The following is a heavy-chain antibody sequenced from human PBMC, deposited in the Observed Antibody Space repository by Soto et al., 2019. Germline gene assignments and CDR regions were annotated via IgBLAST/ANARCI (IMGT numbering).Heavy chain of an antibody. Sequence: GASVKVSFKASGYTFTSYYMHWVRQAPGQGLGWMGIINPSGGSTSYAQKFQGRVTMTRDTSTSTVYMELSSLRSEDTAVYYCARVSGVGAARPWFDPWGQGTLVTVS. V-gene: IGHV1-46*01. D-gene: IGHD6-6*01. CDR2: INPSGGST. CDR1: GYTFTSYY. CDR3: ARVSGVGAARPWFDP. J-gene: IGHJ5*02.